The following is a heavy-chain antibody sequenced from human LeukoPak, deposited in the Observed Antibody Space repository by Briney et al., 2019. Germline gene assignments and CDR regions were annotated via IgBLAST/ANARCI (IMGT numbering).Heavy chain of an antibody. J-gene: IGHJ6*03. D-gene: IGHD3-16*02. CDR1: GGTFSSYA. Sequence: ASVKVSCKASGGTFSSYAISWVRQAPGQGLEWMGGIIPIFGTANYAQKFQGRVTITADKSTSTAYMELSSLRSEDTAVYYCARYRPTDYVWGSYPYYYYYMDVWGKGTTVTVSS. CDR3: ARYRPTDYVWGSYPYYYYYMDV. V-gene: IGHV1-69*06. CDR2: IIPIFGTA.